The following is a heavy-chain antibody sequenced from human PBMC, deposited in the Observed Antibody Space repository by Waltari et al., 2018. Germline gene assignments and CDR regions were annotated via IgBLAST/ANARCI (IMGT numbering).Heavy chain of an antibody. CDR1: GYSFTSYW. V-gene: IGHV5-51*01. CDR3: ARLAPPFWGGGIAIGEGDY. Sequence: EVQLVQSGAEVKKPGESLKISCKGSGYSFTSYWIGWVRQMPGKGLEWMGILLPGDSDTRHSPSFQGQVPISADKSIRTAYLQWSSLKASDTAMYYCARLAPPFWGGGIAIGEGDYWGQGTLVTVSS. CDR2: LLPGDSDT. D-gene: IGHD2-21*01. J-gene: IGHJ4*02.